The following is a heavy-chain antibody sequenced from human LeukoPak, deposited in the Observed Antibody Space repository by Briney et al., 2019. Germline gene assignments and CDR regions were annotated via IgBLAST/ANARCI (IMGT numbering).Heavy chain of an antibody. CDR3: TKDGRVASAATRPTYYYGMDV. CDR1: GFTFSRFN. CDR2: IWHDGSNK. D-gene: IGHD2-15*01. J-gene: IGHJ6*02. V-gene: IGHV3-33*03. Sequence: GGSLRLSCAASGFTFSRFNLHWVRQAPGKGLEWVAVIWHDGSNKYYADSVKGRFTISRDNAKNSLYLQMNSLRAEDTAVYYCTKDGRVASAATRPTYYYGMDVWGQGTTVIVSS.